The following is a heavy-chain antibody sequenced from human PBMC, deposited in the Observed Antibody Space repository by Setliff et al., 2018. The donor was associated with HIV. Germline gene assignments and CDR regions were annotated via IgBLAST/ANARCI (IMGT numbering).Heavy chain of an antibody. J-gene: IGHJ3*02. Sequence: GGSLRLSCAGSGFTFSYAEMSWVRQAPGQGLEWVGRIKSETDGGTSEYAAPVKGRFTILRDDSQMTLYLQMDSLKTDDTALYYCTHRIYSSGYDSAFDIWGQGTMVTVS. CDR3: THRIYSSGYDSAFDI. CDR1: GFTFSYAE. D-gene: IGHD3-22*01. V-gene: IGHV3-15*01. CDR2: IKSETDGGTS.